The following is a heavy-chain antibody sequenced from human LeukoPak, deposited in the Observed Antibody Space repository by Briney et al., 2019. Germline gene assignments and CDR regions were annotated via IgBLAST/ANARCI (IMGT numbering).Heavy chain of an antibody. D-gene: IGHD6-19*01. CDR1: GYTLTGYY. Sequence: ASVKVSCKASGYTLTGYYMHWVRQAPGQGLEWMGWINPNSGGTNYAQKFQGRVTMTRDTSISTAYMELSRLRSDDTAVYYCARVLTGPVAGDYWGQGTLVTVSS. CDR3: ARVLTGPVAGDY. J-gene: IGHJ4*02. V-gene: IGHV1-2*02. CDR2: INPNSGGT.